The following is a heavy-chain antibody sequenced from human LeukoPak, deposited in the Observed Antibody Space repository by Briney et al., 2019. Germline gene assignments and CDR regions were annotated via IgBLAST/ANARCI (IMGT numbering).Heavy chain of an antibody. Sequence: GGSLRLSCAASGFTFSNSWMHWVRQAPGKGLVWVSRINSDGKTTTYADSVKGRFTISRDNADNTLYLQMNSLSAEDTALYYCAKDYPPYLGQGTLVTVSA. CDR2: INSDGKTT. CDR1: GFTFSNSW. V-gene: IGHV3-74*01. CDR3: AKDYPPY. J-gene: IGHJ4*02.